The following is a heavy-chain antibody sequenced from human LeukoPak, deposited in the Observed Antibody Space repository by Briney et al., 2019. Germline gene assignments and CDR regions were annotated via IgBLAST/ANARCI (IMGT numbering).Heavy chain of an antibody. V-gene: IGHV4-4*07. CDR3: ARGVVVVPAASYYYYYYMDV. J-gene: IGHJ6*03. CDR1: GGSISSYY. CDR2: IYTSGST. Sequence: SETLSLTCTVSGGSISSYYWSWIRQPAGKGLEWIGRIYTSGSTNYNPSLKSRVTMSVDTSKNQFSLKLSSVTAADTAVYYCARGVVVVPAASYYYYYYMDVWGKGTTVTVSS. D-gene: IGHD2-2*01.